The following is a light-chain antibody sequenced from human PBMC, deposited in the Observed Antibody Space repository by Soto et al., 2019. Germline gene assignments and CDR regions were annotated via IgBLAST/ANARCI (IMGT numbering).Light chain of an antibody. CDR3: QQYGSSPYT. V-gene: IGKV3-20*01. Sequence: IVLTQSPGTLSLSPGERATLSCRASRSVSSRYLAWYQQKPGQAPRLLIYDASRRATGIPDRFSGSGSATDFTLTISRLEPEDFAEYYCQQYGSSPYTFGQGTKLEIK. CDR1: RSVSSRY. CDR2: DAS. J-gene: IGKJ2*01.